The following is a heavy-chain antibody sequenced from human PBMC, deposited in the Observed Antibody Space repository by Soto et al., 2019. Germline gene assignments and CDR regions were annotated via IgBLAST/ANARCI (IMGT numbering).Heavy chain of an antibody. Sequence: ASVKVSCKASGYTFRSYAMHWVRQAPGQRLEWMGWIDGRNANTKYSQKFQGRVTITRDTSASTAYMELSSLRSEDTAVYYCARGRITIFGVQNWFDPWGQGTLVTVSS. CDR3: ARGRITIFGVQNWFDP. D-gene: IGHD3-3*01. CDR1: GYTFRSYA. J-gene: IGHJ5*02. V-gene: IGHV1-3*01. CDR2: IDGRNANT.